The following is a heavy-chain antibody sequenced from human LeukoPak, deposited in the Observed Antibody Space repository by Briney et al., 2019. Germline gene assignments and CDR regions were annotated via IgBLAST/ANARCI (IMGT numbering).Heavy chain of an antibody. D-gene: IGHD6-19*01. CDR3: ATKQWLAPPPDS. CDR1: GFTFIKYW. CDR2: INTDGTVT. J-gene: IGHJ4*02. Sequence: GGSLRLSCAASGFTFIKYWMLWVRQAPGKGLESVSRINTDGTVTTYADSVKGRFTVSRDNADNTMFLQMNSVRDEDTAVYNCATKQWLAPPPDSWGQGTPVTVSS. V-gene: IGHV3-74*01.